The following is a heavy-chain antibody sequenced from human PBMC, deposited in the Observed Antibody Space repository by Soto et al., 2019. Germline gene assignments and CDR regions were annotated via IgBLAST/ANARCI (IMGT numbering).Heavy chain of an antibody. D-gene: IGHD3-16*01. CDR2: IKQHGSEE. CDR1: GFTFSNFW. CDR3: ARHADYVSMDV. Sequence: GGSLRLSCAASGFTFSNFWMSWVRQAPGKGLEWVASIKQHGSEEYYVDSVKGRFTISRDNAKNSLYLQMNSLRAEDTAVYYCARHADYVSMDVWGKGTTVTVSP. V-gene: IGHV3-7*01. J-gene: IGHJ6*04.